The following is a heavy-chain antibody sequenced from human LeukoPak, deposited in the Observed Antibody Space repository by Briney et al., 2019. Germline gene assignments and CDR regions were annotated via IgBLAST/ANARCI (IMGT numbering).Heavy chain of an antibody. CDR1: GGSISSYY. D-gene: IGHD6-25*01. J-gene: IGHJ4*02. CDR2: IYHTGST. Sequence: SETLSLTCTVSGGSISSYYWSWIRQPPAKGLEWIANIYHTGSTNYNPSLSSRVTISIDTAKNQFSLKLTSVTAADTAVYYCARRGRNSSGWQDYLWGQGTLVTVSS. CDR3: ARRGRNSSGWQDYL. V-gene: IGHV4-59*01.